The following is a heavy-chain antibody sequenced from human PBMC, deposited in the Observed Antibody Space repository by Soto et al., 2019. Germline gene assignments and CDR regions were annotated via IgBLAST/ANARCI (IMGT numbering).Heavy chain of an antibody. CDR1: GFNFSSHG. CDR3: AREIAARNYYYYGMDV. J-gene: IGHJ6*02. CDR2: ISNDGVDR. Sequence: PGGSLRLSCAASGFNFSSHGIHWVRQAPGKGLEWVAVISNDGVDRRYADSVKGRITVSRDNSKNTLYLQMNSLRAEDTAVYYCAREIAARNYYYYGMDVWGQGTTVTVSS. V-gene: IGHV3-30*03. D-gene: IGHD6-6*01.